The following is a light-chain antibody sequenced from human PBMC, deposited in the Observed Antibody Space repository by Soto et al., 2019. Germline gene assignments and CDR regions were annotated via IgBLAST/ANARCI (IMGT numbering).Light chain of an antibody. J-gene: IGKJ4*01. CDR2: GAS. Sequence: EIVLTQSPGTLSLSPGQRATLSCRASQTVTSSYLAWYQQKPGQAPRLLIYGASNRAAGIPDRFSGSGSGTDFTLTISSLEPEDFAVYHCQQYGRSPLTFGGGTKVEIK. V-gene: IGKV3-20*01. CDR3: QQYGRSPLT. CDR1: QTVTSSY.